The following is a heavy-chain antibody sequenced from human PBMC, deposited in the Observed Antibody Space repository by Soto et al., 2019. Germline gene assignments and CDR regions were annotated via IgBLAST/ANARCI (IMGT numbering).Heavy chain of an antibody. CDR2: IYYSGST. V-gene: IGHV4-59*01. J-gene: IGHJ5*02. CDR1: GGSISSYY. D-gene: IGHD3-3*01. CDR3: ARGGPYYDFWSAYYTNWFDP. Sequence: SETLSLTCTVSGGSISSYYWSWIRQPPGKGLEWIGYIYYSGSTNYNPSLKSRVTLSVDTSKNQFSLKLSSVTAADTAVYYCARGGPYYDFWSAYYTNWFDPWGQGTLVTSPQ.